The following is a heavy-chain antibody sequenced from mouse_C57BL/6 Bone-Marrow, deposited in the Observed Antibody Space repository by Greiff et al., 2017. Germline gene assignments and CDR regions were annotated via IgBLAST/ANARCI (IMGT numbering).Heavy chain of an antibody. CDR3: ARDYSNYFYALDY. V-gene: IGHV1-69*01. Sequence: QVQLQQPGAELVMPGASVKLSCKASGYTFTSYWMHWVKQRPGQGLEWIGEIDTYDSYTNYNQKFKGKSTLTVDKSSSTAYMQLSSLTSEDSAVYYCARDYSNYFYALDYWGQGTSVTVSS. J-gene: IGHJ4*01. D-gene: IGHD2-5*01. CDR1: GYTFTSYW. CDR2: IDTYDSYT.